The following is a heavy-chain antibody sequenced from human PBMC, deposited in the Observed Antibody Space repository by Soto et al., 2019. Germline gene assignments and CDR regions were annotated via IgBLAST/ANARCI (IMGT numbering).Heavy chain of an antibody. Sequence: ASVKVSCKASGYTFTGYDINWVRQATGQGLEWMGWMNPNSGNTGYAQNFQGRVTMTTDTSTSTAYMELRSLRSDDTAVYYCARGSGAVMVDLDYWGQGTLVTVSS. V-gene: IGHV1-8*01. CDR1: GYTFTGYD. CDR3: ARGSGAVMVDLDY. D-gene: IGHD3-16*02. J-gene: IGHJ4*02. CDR2: MNPNSGNT.